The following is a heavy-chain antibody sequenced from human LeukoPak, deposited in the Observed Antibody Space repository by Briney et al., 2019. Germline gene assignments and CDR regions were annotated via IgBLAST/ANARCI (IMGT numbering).Heavy chain of an antibody. Sequence: PGGPLRLSCAASGVTFSSYGMHWVRQAPGKGLEWVAFIRYDGSNKYYADSVKGRFTISRDNYKNTLYLQMNSLRAEDTAVYYCAKEINTYYYGSGSHWGQGTLVTVSS. V-gene: IGHV3-30*02. J-gene: IGHJ4*02. D-gene: IGHD3-10*01. CDR3: AKEINTYYYGSGSH. CDR2: IRYDGSNK. CDR1: GVTFSSYG.